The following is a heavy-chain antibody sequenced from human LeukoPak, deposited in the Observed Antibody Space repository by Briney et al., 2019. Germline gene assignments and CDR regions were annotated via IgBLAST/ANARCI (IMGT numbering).Heavy chain of an antibody. Sequence: GGSLRLSCAASGFTFSSYSMNWVRQAPGKGLEWVSYISSSSSTIYYADSVKGRFTISRDNAKNSLYLQMNSLRDEDTAVYYCASLACSGGGCYSELIDYWGQGTLVTVSS. CDR3: ASLACSGGGCYSELIDY. J-gene: IGHJ4*02. D-gene: IGHD2-15*01. V-gene: IGHV3-48*02. CDR1: GFTFSSYS. CDR2: ISSSSSTI.